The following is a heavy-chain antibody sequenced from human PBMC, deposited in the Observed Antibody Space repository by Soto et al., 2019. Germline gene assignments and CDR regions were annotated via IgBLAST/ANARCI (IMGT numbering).Heavy chain of an antibody. CDR1: CGSISSSSYY. D-gene: IGHD3-10*01. V-gene: IGHV4-39*01. CDR2: IYYSGST. CDR3: ARWFGELLKGYFDY. Sequence: PSETLSLTCTVSCGSISSSSYYWGWIRQPPGKGLEWIGSIYYSGSTYYNPSLKSRVTISVDTSKNQFSLKLSSVTAADTAVYYCARWFGELLKGYFDYWGQGTLVTVSS. J-gene: IGHJ4*02.